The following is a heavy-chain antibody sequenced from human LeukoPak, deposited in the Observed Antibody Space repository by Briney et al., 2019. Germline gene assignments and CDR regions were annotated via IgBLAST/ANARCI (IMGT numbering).Heavy chain of an antibody. J-gene: IGHJ5*02. CDR3: ARRTSGLRYDT. Sequence: LGESLKISCKGSGYRLNNYWIGWVRRMPGKGLEWMGIIYPGDSDTRYSPSFEGQVTISADKSISTAYLQWSSLRTSDTAIYYCARRTSGLRYDTWGQGTLVTVSS. V-gene: IGHV5-51*01. D-gene: IGHD1-7*01. CDR1: GYRLNNYW. CDR2: IYPGDSDT.